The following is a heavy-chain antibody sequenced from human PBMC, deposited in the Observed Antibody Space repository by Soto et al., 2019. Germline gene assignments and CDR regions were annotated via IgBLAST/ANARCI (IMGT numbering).Heavy chain of an antibody. CDR1: GGSISSSSYY. Sequence: QLQLQESGPGLVKPSETLSLTCTVSGGSISSSSYYWGWIRQPPGKGLEWIGSIYYSGSTYYNPSLKSRVTISVDTSKNQFSLKLSSVTAADTAVYYCARHGSDGSGTRDGYYYYGMDVWGQGTTVTVSS. J-gene: IGHJ6*02. D-gene: IGHD3-10*01. V-gene: IGHV4-39*01. CDR2: IYYSGST. CDR3: ARHGSDGSGTRDGYYYYGMDV.